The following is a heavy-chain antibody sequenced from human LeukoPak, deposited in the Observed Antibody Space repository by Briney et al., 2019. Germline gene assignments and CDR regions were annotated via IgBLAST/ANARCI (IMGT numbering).Heavy chain of an antibody. CDR1: GGSICLCY. J-gene: IGHJ4*02. Sequence: PSETLSLTCTLSGGSICLCYWSWIRQPTGKGREGIGYIYYSGSTNYNPSLKSRVTISVDTSKNQFSLKLSSVTAADTAVYYCARDNVGGYNFDYWGQGTLVTVSS. CDR2: IYYSGST. CDR3: ARDNVGGYNFDY. V-gene: IGHV4-59*01. D-gene: IGHD5-24*01.